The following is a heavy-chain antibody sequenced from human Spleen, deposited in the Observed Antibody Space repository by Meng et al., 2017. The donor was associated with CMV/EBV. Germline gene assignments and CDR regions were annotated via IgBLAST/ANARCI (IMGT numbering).Heavy chain of an antibody. V-gene: IGHV4-4*01. Sequence: CFGPGGSITASYNYWSWVRQPPGKGLEWIGEVSHSGSAKYIPSLKSRVTISIDNTKNHFSLQLTSVTAADTGVYFCARSVGWWSLDYWGQGALVTVSS. CDR1: GGSITASYNY. CDR2: VSHSGSA. D-gene: IGHD2-15*01. CDR3: ARSVGWWSLDY. J-gene: IGHJ4*02.